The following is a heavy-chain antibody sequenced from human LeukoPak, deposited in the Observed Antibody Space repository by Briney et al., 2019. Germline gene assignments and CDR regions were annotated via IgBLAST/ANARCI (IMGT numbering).Heavy chain of an antibody. V-gene: IGHV3-7*05. J-gene: IGHJ6*02. CDR1: GFTFSSYW. D-gene: IGHD2-15*01. Sequence: VGSLRLSCAASGFTFSSYWMGWVRQAPGKGLEWVANIIQDGSEKYYVDSVKGRFTISRDNAKNSLYLQMNSLRVEDTAVYYCARLGYPSGMDVWGQGTTVTVSS. CDR2: IIQDGSEK. CDR3: ARLGYPSGMDV.